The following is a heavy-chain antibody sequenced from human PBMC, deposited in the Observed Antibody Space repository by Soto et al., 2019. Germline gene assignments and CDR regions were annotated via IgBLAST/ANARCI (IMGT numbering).Heavy chain of an antibody. J-gene: IGHJ2*01. CDR2: VYSSGSA. CDR3: SRSRPLSGISWCFDL. V-gene: IGHV4-4*07. Sequence: WSVADGKIVDHCGRWIRKKEGKGLAWIGRVYSSGSANYNPSLKHRVTMSVDTSKNQFALKLPSMTAADTAVYYCSRSRPLSGISWCFDLWGRGTL. D-gene: IGHD2-8*01. CDR1: DGKIVDHC.